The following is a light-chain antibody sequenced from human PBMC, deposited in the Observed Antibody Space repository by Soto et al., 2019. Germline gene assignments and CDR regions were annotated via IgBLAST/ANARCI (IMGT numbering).Light chain of an antibody. Sequence: DIQMTQSPSTLSASVGDRVTITCRASQSISSWLAWYQQKPGKAPKFRIYKASSLESGVPSRFSGSGSGTEFPLTISSLQPDDFSIYYCQQYDSYPWTFGQGTKVAIK. CDR3: QQYDSYPWT. J-gene: IGKJ1*01. CDR1: QSISSW. CDR2: KAS. V-gene: IGKV1-5*03.